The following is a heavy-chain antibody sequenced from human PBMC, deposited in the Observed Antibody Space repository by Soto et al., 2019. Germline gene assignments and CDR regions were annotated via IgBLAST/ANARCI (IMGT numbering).Heavy chain of an antibody. J-gene: IGHJ5*02. CDR3: ARDPQALSSSWLNWFDP. V-gene: IGHV3-33*01. Sequence: QVQLVESGGGVVQPGRSLRLSCAASGLSFSSYGMHWVRQAPGKGLEWVAVIWYDGSKKYYVDSVKGRFTISRDNSKNTLYLQMNSLRAEDTAVYYCARDPQALSSSWLNWFDPWGQGTLATVSS. CDR2: IWYDGSKK. D-gene: IGHD6-13*01. CDR1: GLSFSSYG.